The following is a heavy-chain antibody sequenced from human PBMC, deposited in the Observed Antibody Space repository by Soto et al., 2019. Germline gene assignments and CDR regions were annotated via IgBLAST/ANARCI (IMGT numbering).Heavy chain of an antibody. D-gene: IGHD2-15*01. V-gene: IGHV4-31*01. CDR3: ARWVEVSLDYFDS. CDR2: MHHSGRT. J-gene: IGHJ4*02. Sequence: QVQLQESGPGLVKPSQTLSLTCAVSGAYMRNDYYYWSWVRQKPGKDLEWIGHMHHSGRTHYNPSLKSLVAISVDTSKNQFSLYLNSVTAADTAVYYCARWVEVSLDYFDSWGQGTPVTVSS. CDR1: GAYMRNDYYY.